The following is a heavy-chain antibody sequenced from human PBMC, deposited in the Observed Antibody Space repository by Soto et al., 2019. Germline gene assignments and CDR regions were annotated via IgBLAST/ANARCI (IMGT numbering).Heavy chain of an antibody. CDR1: GGSFSGYY. Sequence: SETLSLTSPIYGGSFSGYYWSWIRQPPGKGLEWIGEINHSGSTNYSPSLKSRVTISVDTSKNQFSLKLSSVTAADTAVYYCARDSAARWLDPWGQGTLVTVCS. D-gene: IGHD6-25*01. CDR2: INHSGST. V-gene: IGHV4-34*01. J-gene: IGHJ5*02. CDR3: ARDSAARWLDP.